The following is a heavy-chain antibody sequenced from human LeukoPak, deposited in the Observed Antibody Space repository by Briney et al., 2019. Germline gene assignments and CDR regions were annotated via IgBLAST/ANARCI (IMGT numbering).Heavy chain of an antibody. J-gene: IGHJ4*02. D-gene: IGHD3-10*01. V-gene: IGHV4-39*07. CDR3: TRANGYGLIDY. CDR2: IYYSGNT. Sequence: SETLSLTCTVSGSSISNYYWGWIRQAPGKGLEWIGSIYYSGNTYYNSSLKSRVTISLDTSKNQFSLNLSSVTAADTAMYYCTRANGYGLIDYWGQGTLVTVSS. CDR1: GSSISNYY.